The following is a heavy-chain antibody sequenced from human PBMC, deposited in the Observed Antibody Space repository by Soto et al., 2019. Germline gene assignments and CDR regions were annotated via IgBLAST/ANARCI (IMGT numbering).Heavy chain of an antibody. CDR2: ISAYNGNT. CDR3: ARNPSWAFGVVISPTCDC. CDR1: GYTFTRYG. J-gene: IGHJ4*02. D-gene: IGHD3-3*01. Sequence: QVQLVQSGAEVKKPGASVKVSCKASGYTFTRYGISWVRQAPGQGLEWMGWISAYNGNTNYAQKLQGRVTLTTDTSTSTAYMELRSLRSDDTAVYYCARNPSWAFGVVISPTCDCWGQGTLVTVSS. V-gene: IGHV1-18*04.